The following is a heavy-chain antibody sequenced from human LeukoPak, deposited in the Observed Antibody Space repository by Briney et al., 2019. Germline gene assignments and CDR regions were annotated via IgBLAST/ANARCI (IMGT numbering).Heavy chain of an antibody. V-gene: IGHV3-66*01. CDR3: ARVPGAYYDAFDI. J-gene: IGHJ3*02. CDR1: GFTVSSKY. CDR2: ISGGGST. Sequence: GGSLRLSCAASGFTVSSKYMSWVRQAPGKGLEWVSLISGGGSTYYADSVKGRFTISRHNSKNTLYLQMNSLRAEDTAVYYCARVPGAYYDAFDIWGQGTMVTVSS. D-gene: IGHD3-10*01.